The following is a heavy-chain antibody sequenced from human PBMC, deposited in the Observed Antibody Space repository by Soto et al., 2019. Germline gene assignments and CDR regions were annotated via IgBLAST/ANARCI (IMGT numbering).Heavy chain of an antibody. D-gene: IGHD3-10*01. V-gene: IGHV4-31*03. CDR1: GGSISSGGYY. J-gene: IGHJ4*02. Sequence: SETLSLTCTVAGGSISSGGYYWTWIRQHPGKGLEWTGYIYYSGNTYYNPSLKSRVTISVDTSKNQFSLKLSSVTAADTAVYYCARDVDGSGSSFDYWGQGTLVTVSS. CDR3: ARDVDGSGSSFDY. CDR2: IYYSGNT.